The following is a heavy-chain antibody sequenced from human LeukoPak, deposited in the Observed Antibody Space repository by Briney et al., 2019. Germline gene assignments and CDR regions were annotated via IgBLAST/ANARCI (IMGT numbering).Heavy chain of an antibody. CDR1: GGSFSGYY. Sequence: PSETLSLTCAVYGGSFSGYYWSWIRQPPGKGLEWIGEINHSGSTNYNPSLKSRVTISVDTSKNQFSLKLSSVTAADTAVYYCTRVGIWLQYCDYWGQGTLVTVSS. V-gene: IGHV4-34*01. CDR2: INHSGST. J-gene: IGHJ4*02. CDR3: TRVGIWLQYCDY. D-gene: IGHD5-24*01.